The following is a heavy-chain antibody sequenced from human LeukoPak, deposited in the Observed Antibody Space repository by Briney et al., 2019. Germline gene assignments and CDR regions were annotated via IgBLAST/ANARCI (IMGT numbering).Heavy chain of an antibody. J-gene: IGHJ6*03. CDR1: GFTFSSYG. CDR3: AKGGIAVAGTSYYYYMDV. CDR2: ISGSGDYT. D-gene: IGHD6-19*01. V-gene: IGHV3-23*01. Sequence: GGSLRLSCAASGFTFSSYGMSWVRQAPGKGLEWVSAISGSGDYTYYADSVKGRFAISRDNSKNTLYLQMNSLRAEDTAVYYCAKGGIAVAGTSYYYYMDVWGKGTTVTISS.